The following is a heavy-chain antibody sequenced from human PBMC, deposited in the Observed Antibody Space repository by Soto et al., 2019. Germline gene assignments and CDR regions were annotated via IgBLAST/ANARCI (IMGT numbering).Heavy chain of an antibody. J-gene: IGHJ6*02. Sequence: GASVKVSWKRSGYTFTGYHIHWVRQATGQGLEWMGWINPNSGGTNYAQKFQGRVTMTRDTSISTAYMELSRLRSDDTAVYYCARDFDALAEASHYYYYGMEHWGQGPPVTV. CDR2: INPNSGGT. V-gene: IGHV1-2*02. CDR3: ARDFDALAEASHYYYYGMEH. D-gene: IGHD6-13*01. CDR1: GYTFTGYH.